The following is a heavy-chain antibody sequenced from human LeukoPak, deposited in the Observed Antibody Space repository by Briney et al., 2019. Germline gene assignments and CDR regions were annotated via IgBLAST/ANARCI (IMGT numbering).Heavy chain of an antibody. CDR1: GYTFSNHW. Sequence: GEPLKISCKGSGYTFSNHWIGWVRQMPGKGLEWMGIIFPADSDTRYSPSFQGQVTISADKSINTAYLQWSSLEASDTAMYYCARHWDSNGYYYNFDYWGQGTLVTVSS. CDR2: IFPADSDT. J-gene: IGHJ4*02. D-gene: IGHD3-22*01. V-gene: IGHV5-51*01. CDR3: ARHWDSNGYYYNFDY.